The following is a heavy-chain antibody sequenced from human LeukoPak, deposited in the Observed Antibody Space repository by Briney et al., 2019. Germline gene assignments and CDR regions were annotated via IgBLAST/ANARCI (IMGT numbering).Heavy chain of an antibody. D-gene: IGHD6-19*01. CDR3: AREIEVAGDAFDI. J-gene: IGHJ3*02. CDR2: ISSSCSSI. V-gene: IGHV3-11*04. CDR1: GFTFSDYD. Sequence: PGGSLRLSCAASGFTFSDYDMSWIRQAPGKGPGWVSYISSSCSSIYYSDSVKGRFTISRDNARNSLYLQMNNLRAEDTAVYYCAREIEVAGDAFDIWGQGTMVTVSS.